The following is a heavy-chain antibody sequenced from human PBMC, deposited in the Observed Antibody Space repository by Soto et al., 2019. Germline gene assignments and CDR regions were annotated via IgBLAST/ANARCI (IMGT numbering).Heavy chain of an antibody. V-gene: IGHV3-23*01. CDR1: GFTFSSYA. D-gene: IGHD2-2*01. Sequence: PGGSLRLSCAASGFTFSSYAMSWVRQAPGKGLEWVSAISGSGGSTYYADSVKGRFTISRDNSKNTLYLQMNSLRAEDTAVYYCAKGLARIVVVPAAITQLGDYWGQGTLVTVSS. CDR2: ISGSGGST. J-gene: IGHJ4*02. CDR3: AKGLARIVVVPAAITQLGDY.